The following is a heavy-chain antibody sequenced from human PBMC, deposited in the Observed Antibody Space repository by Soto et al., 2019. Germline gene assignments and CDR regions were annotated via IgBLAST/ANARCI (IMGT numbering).Heavy chain of an antibody. Sequence: PSETLSLTCTVSCGSISSSSYYWGWIRQPPEKGLEWIGTVYYTGIXXYNPSLKXXVTMSVDTSKXQFSLXLRSVTSADTAVYYCARGPPFHWCQGTLVTVSS. CDR1: CGSISSSSYY. J-gene: IGHJ4*02. CDR3: ARGPPFH. CDR2: VYYTGIX. V-gene: IGHV4-39*01.